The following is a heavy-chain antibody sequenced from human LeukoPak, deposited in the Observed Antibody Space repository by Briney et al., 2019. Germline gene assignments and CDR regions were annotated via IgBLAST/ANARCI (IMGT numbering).Heavy chain of an antibody. V-gene: IGHV4-59*01. CDR2: IYYSGST. CDR3: AGTGYCSSSSCYKLDH. CDR1: GGSISTYY. J-gene: IGHJ4*02. D-gene: IGHD2-2*02. Sequence: PSETLSLTCTVSGGSISTYYWSWIRQPPGKGLEWIGYIYYSGSTNYNPSLKSRVTISVDTSKNQLSLKLSSVTAADTAVYYCAGTGYCSSSSCYKLDHWGQGTLVTVSS.